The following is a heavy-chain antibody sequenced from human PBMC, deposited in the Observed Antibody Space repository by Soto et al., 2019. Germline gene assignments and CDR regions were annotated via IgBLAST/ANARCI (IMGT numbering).Heavy chain of an antibody. D-gene: IGHD3-3*01. CDR3: ARAPVTIFGVVIVNWFDP. V-gene: IGHV1-8*01. CDR1: GYTFTSYD. CDR2: MNPNSGNT. J-gene: IGHJ5*02. Sequence: QVQLVQSGAEVKKPGASVKVSCKASGYTFTSYDINWVRQATGQGLEWMGWMNPNSGNTGYAQKFQGRVTMTSNTSISTAYMELSSLRSEDTAVYYCARAPVTIFGVVIVNWFDPWGQGTLVTVSS.